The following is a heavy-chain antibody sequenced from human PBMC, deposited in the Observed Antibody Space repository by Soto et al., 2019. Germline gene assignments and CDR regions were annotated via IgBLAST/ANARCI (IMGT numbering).Heavy chain of an antibody. Sequence: SETLSLTCAVSGYSISSGYYWGWIRQPPGKGLEWIGSIYHSGSTYYNPSLKSRVTISVDTSKNQFSLKLSSVTAADTAVYYCARDEGRIAARPGHFDYWGQGTLVTVSS. D-gene: IGHD6-6*01. CDR1: GYSISSGYY. V-gene: IGHV4-38-2*02. J-gene: IGHJ4*02. CDR2: IYHSGST. CDR3: ARDEGRIAARPGHFDY.